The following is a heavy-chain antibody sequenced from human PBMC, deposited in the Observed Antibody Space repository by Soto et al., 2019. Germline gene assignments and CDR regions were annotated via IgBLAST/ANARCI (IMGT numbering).Heavy chain of an antibody. CDR3: ARGGVDIVATITDWFDP. V-gene: IGHV1-18*01. CDR1: GYTFTSYG. CDR2: ISAYNGNT. D-gene: IGHD5-12*01. Sequence: ASVKVSCKASGYTFTSYGISWVRQAPGQGLEWMGWISAYNGNTNYAQKLQGRVTMTTDTSTSTAYMELRSLRPDDTAVYYCARGGVDIVATITDWFDPWGQGTLVTVSS. J-gene: IGHJ5*02.